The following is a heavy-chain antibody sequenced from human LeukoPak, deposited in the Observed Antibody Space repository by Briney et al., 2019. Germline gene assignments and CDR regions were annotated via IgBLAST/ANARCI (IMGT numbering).Heavy chain of an antibody. V-gene: IGHV3-23*01. CDR1: GFTFSSYA. Sequence: GGALRLSCAASGFTFSSYAMSWVRQAPGKGLEWVSAISGSGSNTYYADSVKGRFTISGDNSKNTLYLQMNSLRAEDTAVYYCAKPLSSWSTDDYWGQGTLVTVSS. D-gene: IGHD6-13*01. CDR2: ISGSGSNT. CDR3: AKPLSSWSTDDY. J-gene: IGHJ4*02.